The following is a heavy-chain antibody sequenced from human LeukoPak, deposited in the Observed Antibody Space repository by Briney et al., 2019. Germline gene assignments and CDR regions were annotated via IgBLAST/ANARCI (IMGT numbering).Heavy chain of an antibody. CDR1: GYTFTSYG. CDR2: ISAYNGNT. J-gene: IGHJ4*02. CDR3: ARESLSSGYWVP. V-gene: IGHV1-18*01. D-gene: IGHD3-22*01. Sequence: AAVQVSLKAAGYTFTSYGIGWVRPAPGQGLEWVGWISAYNGNTNYAPKLQGRVTMTTDTSTSTAYMELRSLRSDDTAVYYCARESLSSGYWVPWGQGTLVTVSS.